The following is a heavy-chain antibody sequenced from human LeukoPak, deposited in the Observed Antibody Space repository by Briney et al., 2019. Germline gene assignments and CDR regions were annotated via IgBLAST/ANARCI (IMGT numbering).Heavy chain of an antibody. Sequence: GSLRLSCEASGFTFSTYWVTWVRQAPGKGLEWIGYIYYSGSTYYNPSLKSRVTISVDTSKNQFSLKLSSVTAADTAVYYCARGDYYDSSGYFSYFDYWGQGTLVTVSS. CDR2: IYYSGST. V-gene: IGHV4-59*12. J-gene: IGHJ4*02. CDR3: ARGDYYDSSGYFSYFDY. D-gene: IGHD3-22*01. CDR1: GFTFSTYW.